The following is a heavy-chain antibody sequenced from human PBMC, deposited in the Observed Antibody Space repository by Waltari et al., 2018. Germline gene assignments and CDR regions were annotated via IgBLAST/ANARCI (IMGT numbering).Heavy chain of an antibody. CDR3: AGAGGNSFDY. J-gene: IGHJ4*02. V-gene: IGHV4-4*07. CDR1: GASISSYY. CDR2: LYTSGHT. D-gene: IGHD3-10*01. Sequence: QVQLQESGPGLVKPSETLSLICTVSGASISSYYWSWIRQPAGKGLGWIGRLYTSGHTIYNPSLKSRVTMSVDTSKNQFSLKLTSVTAADTAVYYCAGAGGNSFDYWGQGTLVTVSS.